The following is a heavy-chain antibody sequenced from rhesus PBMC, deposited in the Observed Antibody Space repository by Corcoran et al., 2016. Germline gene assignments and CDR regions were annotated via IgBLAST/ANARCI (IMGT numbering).Heavy chain of an antibody. V-gene: IGHV4-99*01. CDR3: ASPLTAAGGY. CDR2: ISGSSGST. D-gene: IGHD6-25*01. Sequence: QVQLQESGPGLVKPSETLSLTCAVSGYSISSGYYWGWIRQPPRKGLEYIGYISGSSGSTYYNPSLKSRVTISKDTSKNQFSLKLSSVTAADTAVSYCASPLTAAGGYWGQGVLVTVSS. CDR1: GYSISSGYY. J-gene: IGHJ4*01.